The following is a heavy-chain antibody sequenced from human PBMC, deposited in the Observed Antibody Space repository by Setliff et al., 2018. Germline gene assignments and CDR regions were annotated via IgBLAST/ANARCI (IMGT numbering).Heavy chain of an antibody. CDR3: ARDILSSGWYFDYYYYYMDV. CDR1: GSAFTAYY. Sequence: ASVKVSCKASGSAFTAYYVHWVRQAPGKGLEWMGRVDPENGEVIYAERFQDRVIITADTSTETAYMELRSLSSVDTDVYYCARDILSSGWYFDYYYYYMDVWGKGTTVTVSS. J-gene: IGHJ6*03. CDR2: VDPENGEV. V-gene: IGHV1-69-2*01. D-gene: IGHD6-19*01.